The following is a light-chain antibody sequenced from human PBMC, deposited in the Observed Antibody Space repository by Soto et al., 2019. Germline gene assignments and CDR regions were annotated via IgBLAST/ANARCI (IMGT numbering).Light chain of an antibody. Sequence: DIQMTQSPSSLSASVGDRVTITCQASQDISNFLNWYHQTPGKAPRLLIYDVSNLQPGVASRFSGSGSGTDFTFTINNLQPEDIGTFYCQQFNDYPLTFGGGTKVEIK. CDR2: DVS. CDR1: QDISNF. V-gene: IGKV1-33*01. J-gene: IGKJ4*01. CDR3: QQFNDYPLT.